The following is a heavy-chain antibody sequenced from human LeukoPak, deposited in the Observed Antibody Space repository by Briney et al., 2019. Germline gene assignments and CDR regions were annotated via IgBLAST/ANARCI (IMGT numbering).Heavy chain of an antibody. CDR1: GRTFSSYA. J-gene: IGHJ5*02. V-gene: IGHV1-69*13. D-gene: IGHD2-2*01. Sequence: SVKFSSKASGRTFSSYAISWVRQAPGQGLEWMGGLIPIFGTVNYAQKFQCRVTITADESTCTAYMELSSLRSEDTAVYYCARVGYCSSTSCHHLGFQFDPWGQGTLVTVSS. CDR3: ARVGYCSSTSCHHLGFQFDP. CDR2: LIPIFGTV.